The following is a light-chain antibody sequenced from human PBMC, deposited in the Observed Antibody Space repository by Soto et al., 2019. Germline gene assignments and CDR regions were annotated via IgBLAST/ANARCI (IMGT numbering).Light chain of an antibody. CDR3: QQYNTYPWT. J-gene: IGKJ1*01. CDR2: GAS. V-gene: IGKV3D-15*01. CDR1: QTVSSN. Sequence: EIVMTQSPATLSVSPGERATLSCRASQTVSSNLAWYQQKPGQAPRLLIYGASTRATGIPARFSGSGSGTEFTLTIGSLQSEDFATYYCQQYNTYPWTFGQGTKVEIK.